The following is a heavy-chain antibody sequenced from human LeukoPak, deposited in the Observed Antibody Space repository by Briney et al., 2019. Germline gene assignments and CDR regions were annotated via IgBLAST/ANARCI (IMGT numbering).Heavy chain of an antibody. Sequence: GGSLRLSCAASGFTFSDYWMTWVRQAPGKGLEWVANIKQDGSELYYVDSVKGRFTISRDNAKNSLYLQMKSLRAEDTAVYYCARNPRNLGYGDYWGQGTLVTVSS. D-gene: IGHD2-15*01. CDR1: GFTFSDYW. CDR2: IKQDGSEL. CDR3: ARNPRNLGYGDY. J-gene: IGHJ4*02. V-gene: IGHV3-7*01.